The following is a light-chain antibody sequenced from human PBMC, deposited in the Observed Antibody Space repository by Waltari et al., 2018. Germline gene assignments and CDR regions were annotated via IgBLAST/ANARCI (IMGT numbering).Light chain of an antibody. CDR3: CSYAGRNVWV. V-gene: IGLV2-23*02. CDR1: SSIVGFYNL. Sequence: QSALTQPASVSGSPGQSVTISCTGTSSIVGFYNLVSWYQQHPDKAPKLMIYVVLERPAGISNRFSGSKSGDTAGLTISGLRAEDEADYYCCSYAGRNVWVFGGGTKLTVL. CDR2: VVL. J-gene: IGLJ3*02.